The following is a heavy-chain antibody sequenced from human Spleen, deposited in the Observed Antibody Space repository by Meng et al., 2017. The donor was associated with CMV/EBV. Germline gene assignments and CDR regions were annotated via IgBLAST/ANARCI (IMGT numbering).Heavy chain of an antibody. D-gene: IGHD2-2*01. CDR2: INNDGSIT. J-gene: IGHJ4*02. Sequence: GFTFSNDWMHWVRQAPGKGLVWVSRINNDGSITDDADSVKGRFMISRDNAKNTLYLQMNRLSPEDTAVYYCATDCGSTSCDPPDFDYWGQGTLVTVSS. V-gene: IGHV3-74*01. CDR1: GFTFSNDW. CDR3: ATDCGSTSCDPPDFDY.